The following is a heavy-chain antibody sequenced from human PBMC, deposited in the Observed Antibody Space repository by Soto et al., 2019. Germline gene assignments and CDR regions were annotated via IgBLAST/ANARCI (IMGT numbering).Heavy chain of an antibody. V-gene: IGHV3-9*01. D-gene: IGHD6-19*01. CDR3: AKEGIAVAGRRYYYYYYMDV. Sequence: PGGSLRLSCAASGFTFDDYAMHWVRQAPGKGLEWVSGISWNSGSIGYADSVKGRFTISRDNAKNSLYLQMNRLRAEDTALYYCAKEGIAVAGRRYYYYYYMDVWGKGTTVTVSS. CDR1: GFTFDDYA. CDR2: ISWNSGSI. J-gene: IGHJ6*03.